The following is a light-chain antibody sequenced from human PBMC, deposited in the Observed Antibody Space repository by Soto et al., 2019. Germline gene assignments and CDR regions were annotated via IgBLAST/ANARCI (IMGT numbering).Light chain of an antibody. CDR2: GAS. Sequence: EVVMTQSPATVSVSPGERATLSCRASQSVSTNLAWYQQKPGQAPRLLIYGASGRATAIPARFSGSGSGTEFTLTISSPQSEDCAIYYCQQYDKWPEPFGQGTNVDIK. CDR1: QSVSTN. CDR3: QQYDKWPEP. J-gene: IGKJ1*01. V-gene: IGKV3D-15*01.